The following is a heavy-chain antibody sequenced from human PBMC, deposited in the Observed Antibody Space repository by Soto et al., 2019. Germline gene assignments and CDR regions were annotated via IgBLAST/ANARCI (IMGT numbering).Heavy chain of an antibody. CDR1: GGTFGSYA. D-gene: IGHD3-22*01. V-gene: IGHV1-69*13. CDR3: ARPIQYYFDTSAQSAWFDP. CDR2: IIPIFSTP. J-gene: IGHJ5*02. Sequence: SVKVSCKTSGGTFGSYAISWVRQAPGQGLEWMGGIIPIFSTPNYAQKFQGRVTITADESASTAYMELSSLRSEDTAVYYCARPIQYYFDTSAQSAWFDPWGQGTLVTVSS.